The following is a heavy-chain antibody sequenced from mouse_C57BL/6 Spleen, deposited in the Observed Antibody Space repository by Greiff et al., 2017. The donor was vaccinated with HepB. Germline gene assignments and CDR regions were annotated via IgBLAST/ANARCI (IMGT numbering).Heavy chain of an antibody. V-gene: IGHV1-66*01. J-gene: IGHJ4*01. CDR1: GYSFTSYY. CDR2: IYPGSGNT. Sequence: VQLQQSGPELVKPGASVKISCKASGYSFTSYYIHWVKQRPGQGLEWIGWIYPGSGNTKYNEKFKGKATLTADTSSSTAYMQLSSLTSEDSAVYYCARSELLAMDYCGQGTSVTVSS. CDR3: ARSELLAMDY. D-gene: IGHD2-1*01.